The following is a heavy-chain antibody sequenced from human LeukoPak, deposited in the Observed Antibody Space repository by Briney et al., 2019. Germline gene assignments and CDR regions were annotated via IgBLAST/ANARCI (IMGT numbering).Heavy chain of an antibody. CDR2: ISNNGDST. V-gene: IGHV3-64D*09. D-gene: IGHD1-26*01. CDR1: GFTLSNYG. Sequence: GGSLRLSCSASGFTLSNYGMHWVRRAPGKGLEYVSAISNNGDSTYYADSVRGRFTISRDNSKNTLYLQMSSLRAEDTAVYYCVKGRGYLAYYASLLDFWGQEPLVTVSS. J-gene: IGHJ4*02. CDR3: VKGRGYLAYYASLLDF.